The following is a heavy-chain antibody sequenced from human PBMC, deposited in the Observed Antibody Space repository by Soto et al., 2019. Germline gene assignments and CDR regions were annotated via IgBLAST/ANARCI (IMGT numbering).Heavy chain of an antibody. CDR2: IYYSGST. CDR3: ARHDKQLVPFDY. D-gene: IGHD6-6*01. V-gene: IGHV4-39*01. CDR1: GGSISSSSYY. Sequence: QLQLQESGPGLVKPSETLSLTCTVSGGSISSSSYYWGWIRQPPGKGLEWIGSIYYSGSTYYNPSLKSRVTISVDTSKNQFSLKLSSVTAADTAVYYCARHDKQLVPFDYWGQGTLVTVSS. J-gene: IGHJ4*02.